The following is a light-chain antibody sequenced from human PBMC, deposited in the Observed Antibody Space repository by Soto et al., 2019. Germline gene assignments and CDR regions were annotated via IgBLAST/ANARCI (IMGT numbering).Light chain of an antibody. Sequence: DIQMTQSPSSLSASVGDRVIITCRASQSISNYLTWYQHKPGKAPKVMIYDASNLQSGVPSRFSGSGSGTVSALTITILNPQAVANYFCHYSYTLSPLTFGGGTKVDIK. CDR2: DAS. CDR1: QSISNY. J-gene: IGKJ4*02. CDR3: HYSYTLSPLT. V-gene: IGKV1-39*01.